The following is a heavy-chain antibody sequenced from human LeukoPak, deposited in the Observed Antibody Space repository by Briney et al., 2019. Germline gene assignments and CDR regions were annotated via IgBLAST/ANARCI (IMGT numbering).Heavy chain of an antibody. CDR3: ARVPVQSYYYYMDV. V-gene: IGHV3-20*03. Sequence: SXRXSXXASGXTFDDYGXSWVRQAPGKGLEWVSGINWNGGSTGYADSVKGRFTISRDNAKNSLYLQMNSLRAEDTALYYCARVPVQSYYYYMDVWGKGTTVTVSS. CDR2: INWNGGST. CDR1: GXTFDDYG. J-gene: IGHJ6*03.